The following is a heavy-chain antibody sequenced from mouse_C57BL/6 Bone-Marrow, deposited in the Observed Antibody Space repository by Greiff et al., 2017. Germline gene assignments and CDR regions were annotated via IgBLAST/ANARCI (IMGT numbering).Heavy chain of an antibody. CDR1: GYTFTSYW. J-gene: IGHJ3*01. Sequence: EVQLQQSGTVLARPGASVKMSCKTSGYTFTSYWMHWVKQRPGQGLEWIGAIYPGNSDTSYNQKFKGKAKLTAVTSASTAYMELSSLTNEDSAVYYCTKAYYYGSSLFAYWGQGTLVTVSA. CDR2: IYPGNSDT. CDR3: TKAYYYGSSLFAY. V-gene: IGHV1-5*01. D-gene: IGHD1-1*01.